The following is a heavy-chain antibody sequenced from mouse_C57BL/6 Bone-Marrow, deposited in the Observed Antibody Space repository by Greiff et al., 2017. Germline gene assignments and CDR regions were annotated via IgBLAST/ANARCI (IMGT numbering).Heavy chain of an antibody. V-gene: IGHV1-81*01. CDR1: GYTFTSYG. D-gene: IGHD1-1*01. Sequence: QVQLQQSGAELARPGASVKLSCKASGYTFTSYGISWVKQRTGQGLEWIGEIYPRSGNTYYNEKFKGKATLTADKSSSTAYMGLRSLTSEDAAVYFCASVSRWAYGGQGTLVTVSA. J-gene: IGHJ3*01. CDR3: ASVSRWAY. CDR2: IYPRSGNT.